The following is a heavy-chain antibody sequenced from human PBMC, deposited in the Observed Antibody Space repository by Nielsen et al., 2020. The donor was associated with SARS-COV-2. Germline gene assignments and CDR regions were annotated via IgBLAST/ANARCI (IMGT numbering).Heavy chain of an antibody. Sequence: GESLKISCAASGFTFNSVGIHWVRQAPGKGLEWVAHISYEGRNRGYADSVKGRFTISRDNSKNTGFLQMNSLRPEDTAFYFCARNPNYGNEFIIDSWGQGTLVTVPS. V-gene: IGHV3-33*05. CDR3: ARNPNYGNEFIIDS. CDR1: GFTFNSVG. D-gene: IGHD3-16*01. J-gene: IGHJ5*01. CDR2: ISYEGRNR.